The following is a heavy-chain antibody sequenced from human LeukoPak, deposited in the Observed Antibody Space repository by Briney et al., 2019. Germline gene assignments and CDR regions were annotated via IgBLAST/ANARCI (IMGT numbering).Heavy chain of an antibody. D-gene: IGHD3-10*01. J-gene: IGHJ4*02. CDR2: IYTSGST. CDR1: GGSISSGGYS. V-gene: IGHV4-61*02. Sequence: SETLSLTCAVSGGSISSGGYSWSWIRQPPGKGLEWIGRIYTSGSTNYNPSLKSRVTMSVDTSKNQFSLKLSSVTAADTAVYYCARDPGYYGSGSRGAFDYWGQGTLVTVSS. CDR3: ARDPGYYGSGSRGAFDY.